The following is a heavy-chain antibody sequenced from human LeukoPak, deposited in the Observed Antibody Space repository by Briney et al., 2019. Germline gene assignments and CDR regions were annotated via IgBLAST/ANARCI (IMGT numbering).Heavy chain of an antibody. CDR1: GFTFSSYS. D-gene: IGHD2/OR15-2a*01. CDR3: ARELSLSH. V-gene: IGHV3-48*01. CDR2: ISSTGSVI. J-gene: IGHJ4*02. Sequence: QPGGSPRLSCAASGFTFSSYSMNWVRQAPGKGLEWVSYISSTGSVIYYADSVRGRFTISRDNAKNSLYLRMNSLRAEDTAVYYCARELSLSHWGQGTLVTVSS.